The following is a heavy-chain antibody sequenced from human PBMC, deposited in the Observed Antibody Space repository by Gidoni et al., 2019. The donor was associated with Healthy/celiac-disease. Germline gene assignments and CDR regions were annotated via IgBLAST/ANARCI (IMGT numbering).Heavy chain of an antibody. Sequence: EVQLVESGGGLVQPGRSLRPSCAASGFTFDDYSMHWVRQAPGKGLEWVSGISWNSGSIGYADSVKGRFTISRDNAKNSLYLQMNSLRAEDTALYYCAKGMVEMATIEGIDYWGQGTLVTVSS. CDR3: AKGMVEMATIEGIDY. J-gene: IGHJ4*02. CDR2: ISWNSGSI. D-gene: IGHD5-12*01. V-gene: IGHV3-9*01. CDR1: GFTFDDYS.